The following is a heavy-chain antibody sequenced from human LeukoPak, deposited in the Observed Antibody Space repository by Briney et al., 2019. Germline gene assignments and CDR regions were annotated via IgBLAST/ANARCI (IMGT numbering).Heavy chain of an antibody. CDR2: ISYDGSNK. D-gene: IGHD3-22*01. Sequence: PGGSLRLSCAASGFTFSSYAMHWVRQAPGKGLEWVAVISYDGSNKYYADSVKGRFTISRDNSKNTLYLQMNSLRAEDTAVYYCAKGTNYYDSSGYRSYYMDVWGKGTTVTISS. J-gene: IGHJ6*03. V-gene: IGHV3-30*04. CDR3: AKGTNYYDSSGYRSYYMDV. CDR1: GFTFSSYA.